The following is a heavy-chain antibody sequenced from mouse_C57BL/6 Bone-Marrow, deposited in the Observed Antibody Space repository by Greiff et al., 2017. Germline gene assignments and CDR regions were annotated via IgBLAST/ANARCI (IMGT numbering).Heavy chain of an antibody. V-gene: IGHV14-3*01. Sequence: VQLQQSVAELVRPGASVKLSCTASGFNIKNTSMHWVKQRPEQGLEWIGRIDPANGNTKYAPKFPGTATITADTSSNTAYLQLSSLTSEDTAIYDCDRYYYGSSQYYFDYWGQGTTLTVSS. CDR3: DRYYYGSSQYYFDY. D-gene: IGHD1-1*01. CDR1: GFNIKNTS. CDR2: IDPANGNT. J-gene: IGHJ2*01.